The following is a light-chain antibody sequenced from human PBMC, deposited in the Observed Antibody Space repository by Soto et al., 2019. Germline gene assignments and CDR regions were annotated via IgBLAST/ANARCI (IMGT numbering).Light chain of an antibody. J-gene: IGKJ1*01. CDR2: DAS. V-gene: IGKV1-5*01. CDR1: QSISKW. CDR3: QHYNSYSEA. Sequence: DIRMTPSPSTLSASIGDRVSITCRASQSISKWLAWHQQKPGKAPKLLIYDASTLQSGVPPRFSGSGSGTEFTLTIRSLQPDDFATYYCQHYNSYSEAFGQGTKVDIK.